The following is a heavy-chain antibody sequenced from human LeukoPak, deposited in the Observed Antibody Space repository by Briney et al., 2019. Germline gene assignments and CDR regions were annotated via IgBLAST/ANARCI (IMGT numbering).Heavy chain of an antibody. CDR1: GVTVSSNY. D-gene: IGHD6-19*01. J-gene: IGHJ4*02. V-gene: IGHV3-53*01. Sequence: PGGSLRLSCAASGVTVSSNYMSWVRQAPGKGLEWVSVIYSGGTTYYADSVKGRFTISRDNSKNTLYLQMNSLRAEDTAVYYCARDDTAVAGTDYWGQGTLVTVSS. CDR3: ARDDTAVAGTDY. CDR2: IYSGGTT.